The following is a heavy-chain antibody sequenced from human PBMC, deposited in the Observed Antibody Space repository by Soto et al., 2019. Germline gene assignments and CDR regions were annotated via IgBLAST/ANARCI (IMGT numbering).Heavy chain of an antibody. CDR3: ARDYDFWSGYSSPDGMDV. CDR1: GYTFTSYG. Sequence: ASVKVSCKASGYTFTSYGISWVRQAPGQGLEWMGWISAYNSNTNYAQKLQGRVTMTTDTSTSTAYMELRSLRSDDTAVYYCARDYDFWSGYSSPDGMDVWGQGTTVTVSS. V-gene: IGHV1-18*01. CDR2: ISAYNSNT. D-gene: IGHD3-3*01. J-gene: IGHJ6*02.